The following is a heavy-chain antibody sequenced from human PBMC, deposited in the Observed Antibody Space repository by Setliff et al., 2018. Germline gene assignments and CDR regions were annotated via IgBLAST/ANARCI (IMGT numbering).Heavy chain of an antibody. Sequence: GFTFSSYAMSWVRQAPGKGLEWVSAISGSGGSTYYADSVKGRFTISRDNSKNTLYLQMNSLRAEDTAVYYCAKDQAAWYYYGSGSYYYDYWGQGTLVTVSS. CDR2: ISGSGGST. CDR3: AKDQAAWYYYGSGSYYYDY. J-gene: IGHJ4*02. CDR1: GFTFSSYA. V-gene: IGHV3-23*01. D-gene: IGHD3-10*01.